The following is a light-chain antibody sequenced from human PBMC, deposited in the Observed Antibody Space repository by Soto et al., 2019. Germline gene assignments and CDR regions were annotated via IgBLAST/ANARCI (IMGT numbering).Light chain of an antibody. V-gene: IGKV3-15*01. CDR1: QSVSSN. J-gene: IGKJ4*01. Sequence: KAVSQSAAAVSVTHGDRATLSCMASQSVSSNLAWYQQKPGQASRLLIYGASTRATGIPARFSGSGSGTDFTLTISSLEPEDFAVYYCQQRSDWPPLPVGGGTKV. CDR3: QQRSDWPPLP. CDR2: GAS.